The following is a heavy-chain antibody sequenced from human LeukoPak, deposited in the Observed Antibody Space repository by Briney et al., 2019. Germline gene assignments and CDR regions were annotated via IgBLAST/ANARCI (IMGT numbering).Heavy chain of an antibody. Sequence: ASVKVSCKASGGTFSSYAISWVRQAPGQGLEWMGGIIPILGIANYAQKFQGRVTITADKSTSTAYMELSSLRSEDTAVYYCASLRGYSGHNWFDPWGQGTLVTVSS. CDR1: GGTFSSYA. V-gene: IGHV1-69*10. J-gene: IGHJ5*02. D-gene: IGHD5-12*01. CDR3: ASLRGYSGHNWFDP. CDR2: IIPILGIA.